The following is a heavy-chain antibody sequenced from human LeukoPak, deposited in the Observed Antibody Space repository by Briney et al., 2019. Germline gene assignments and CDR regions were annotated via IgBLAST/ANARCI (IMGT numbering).Heavy chain of an antibody. D-gene: IGHD2-15*01. CDR1: GFSFSNYG. Sequence: GRSLRLSCAASGFSFSNYGMHWVRQAPGKGLEWVAVISYDGSNKYHAGSVEGRFTISRDSSRDTLYLQLDSLRSEDTAVYYCAKGRGYCSGSSCPTGGDWGQGTPVTVSS. V-gene: IGHV3-30*18. CDR3: AKGRGYCSGSSCPTGGD. J-gene: IGHJ4*02. CDR2: ISYDGSNK.